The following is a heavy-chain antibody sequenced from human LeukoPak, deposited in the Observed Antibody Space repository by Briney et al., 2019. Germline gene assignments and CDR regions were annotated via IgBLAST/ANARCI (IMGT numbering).Heavy chain of an antibody. CDR1: GGTFSSYA. V-gene: IGHV1-69*06. CDR2: IIPIFGTA. D-gene: IGHD6-6*01. J-gene: IGHJ6*03. Sequence: SVKVSCKASGGTFSSYAISWVRQAPGQGLEWMGGIIPIFGTANYAQKFQGRVTITADKSTSTAYMELSSLRSEDTAVYYCARIPSIAARPRSRDYYYYYMDVWGKGTTVTVSS. CDR3: ARIPSIAARPRSRDYYYYYMDV.